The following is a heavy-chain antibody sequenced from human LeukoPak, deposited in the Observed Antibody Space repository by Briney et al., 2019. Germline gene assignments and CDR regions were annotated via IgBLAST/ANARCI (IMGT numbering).Heavy chain of an antibody. J-gene: IGHJ6*03. CDR1: GYTFTSYD. D-gene: IGHD6-19*01. CDR2: MNPNSGNT. V-gene: IGHV1-8*01. Sequence: ASVKVSCKASGYTFTSYDINWVRQATGQGLEWMGWMNPNSGNTGYAQKLQGRVTMTRNTSISTAYMELSSLRSEDTAVYYCARQVAVARFYYYYYYMDVWGKGTTVAISS. CDR3: ARQVAVARFYYYYYYMDV.